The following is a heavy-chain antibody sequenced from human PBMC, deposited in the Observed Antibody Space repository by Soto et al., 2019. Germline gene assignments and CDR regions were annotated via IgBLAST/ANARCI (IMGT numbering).Heavy chain of an antibody. CDR2: INHSGST. D-gene: IGHD2-2*01. V-gene: IGHV4-34*01. Sequence: SETLSLTCAVYGGSFSGYYWSWIRQPPGKGLEWIGEINHSGSTNYNPSLKSRVTISVDTSKNQFSLKLSSVTAADTAVYYCARGSSRIVVVPAAMWPGGVYYFDYWGQGTLVTVSS. J-gene: IGHJ4*02. CDR3: ARGSSRIVVVPAAMWPGGVYYFDY. CDR1: GGSFSGYY.